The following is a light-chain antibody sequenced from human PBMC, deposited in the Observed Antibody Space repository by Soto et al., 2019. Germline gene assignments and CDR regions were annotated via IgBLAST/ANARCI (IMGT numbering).Light chain of an antibody. CDR1: SSDVGGYNF. CDR2: DVT. V-gene: IGLV2-14*01. J-gene: IGLJ1*01. Sequence: QSALTQPASASGSPGQSITISCTGTSSDVGGYNFVSWYQQHPDKAPKLMIYDVTNRPSGVSNRFSGSKSGNTAPLTISGLQAEDEADYYCSSYTSTSTYVFGTGSKVTVL. CDR3: SSYTSTSTYV.